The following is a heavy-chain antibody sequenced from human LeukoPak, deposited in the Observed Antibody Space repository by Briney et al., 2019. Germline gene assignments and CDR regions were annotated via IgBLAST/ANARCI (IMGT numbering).Heavy chain of an antibody. Sequence: GGSLRLSCAASGFTFSSYAMNWVRQAPGKGLEWVSSISSSSSYIYYADSVKGRFTISRDNAKNSLYLQMNSLRAEDTAVYYCARALGYYYYYYMDVWGKGTTVTVSS. CDR1: GFTFSSYA. J-gene: IGHJ6*03. CDR2: ISSSSSYI. D-gene: IGHD3-16*01. CDR3: ARALGYYYYYYMDV. V-gene: IGHV3-21*01.